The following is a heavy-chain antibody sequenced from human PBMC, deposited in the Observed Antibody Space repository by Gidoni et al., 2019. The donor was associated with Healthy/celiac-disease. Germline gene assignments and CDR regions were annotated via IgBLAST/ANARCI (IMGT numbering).Heavy chain of an antibody. Sequence: EVQLVESGGGLVQPGGSLRLSCAASGFTFSSYAMSWVRQAPGTGLEWVSAISGSGGSTYYTDSVKGRFTISRDNSKNTLYLQMNSLRAEDTAVYYCANTLPLGLYTVYAIVMPDYYYYYGMDVWGQGTTVTVSS. CDR2: ISGSGGST. CDR3: ANTLPLGLYTVYAIVMPDYYYYYGMDV. V-gene: IGHV3-23*04. D-gene: IGHD2-8*01. CDR1: GFTFSSYA. J-gene: IGHJ6*02.